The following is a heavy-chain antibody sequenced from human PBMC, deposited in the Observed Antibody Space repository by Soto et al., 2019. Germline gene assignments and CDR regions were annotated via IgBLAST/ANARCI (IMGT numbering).Heavy chain of an antibody. V-gene: IGHV2-5*02. J-gene: IGHJ4*02. CDR2: IYWDDDK. CDR3: AHRVLRTVFGLVTTTAIYFDF. Sequence: QITLNESGPTQVKPRQTLTLTCTFSGFSLTTSGVGVGWIRQSPGKAPEWLALIYWDDDKRYSPSLKSRRTITKDTSKNQVVLTMADLDPADTATYYCAHRVLRTVFGLVTTTAIYFDFWGKGTPVAVSS. CDR1: GFSLTTSGVG. D-gene: IGHD3-3*01.